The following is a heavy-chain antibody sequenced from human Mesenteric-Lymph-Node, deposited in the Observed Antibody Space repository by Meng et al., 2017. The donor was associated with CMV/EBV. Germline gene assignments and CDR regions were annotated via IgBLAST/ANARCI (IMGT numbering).Heavy chain of an antibody. J-gene: IGHJ6*02. CDR3: ASSDRIWYYYGIDV. CDR2: IYSGGNT. Sequence: GESLKISCAASGLIVSGNYMSWVRQAPGKGLEWVSIIYSGGNTYYADSVKGRFTISRDSSKNTLDLQMNSLRAEDTAVYYCASSDRIWYYYGIDVWGQGTMVTVSS. V-gene: IGHV3-66*02. D-gene: IGHD2-21*01. CDR1: GLIVSGNY.